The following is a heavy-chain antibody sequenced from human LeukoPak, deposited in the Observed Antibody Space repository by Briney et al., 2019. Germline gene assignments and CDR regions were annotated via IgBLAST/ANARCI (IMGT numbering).Heavy chain of an antibody. CDR1: GGSISSSNYY. CDR2: INHIEST. J-gene: IGHJ3*02. Sequence: PSETLSLTCTVSGGSISSSNYYWGWIRRPPGKGLEWIGEINHIESTNYNPSLKSRVTISVDTSKNQFSLRLSSVTAADTAVYYCARAPDPDVFDIWGQGTTVTVSS. CDR3: ARAPDPDVFDI. V-gene: IGHV4-39*01.